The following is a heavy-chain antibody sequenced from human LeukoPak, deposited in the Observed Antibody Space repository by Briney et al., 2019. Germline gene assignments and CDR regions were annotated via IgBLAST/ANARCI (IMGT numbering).Heavy chain of an antibody. CDR2: AGWAGGTT. Sequence: GGSLRLSCATSGFNFDRYTIHWVRQAPGKGLEWVSLAGWAGGTTFYSDSVRGRFTISRDSGRKSVYLQMNSLTTDDTAFYFCAKELETMFFDYWGQGALVTVSS. CDR1: GFNFDRYT. D-gene: IGHD3-10*02. J-gene: IGHJ4*02. V-gene: IGHV3-43*01. CDR3: AKELETMFFDY.